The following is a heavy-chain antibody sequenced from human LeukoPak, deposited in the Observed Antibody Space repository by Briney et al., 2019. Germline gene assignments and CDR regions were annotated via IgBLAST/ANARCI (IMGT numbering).Heavy chain of an antibody. J-gene: IGHJ4*02. CDR2: ISSSSSYI. CDR1: GFTFSSYS. V-gene: IGHV3-21*01. D-gene: IGHD1-26*01. Sequence: WGSLRLSCAASGFTFSSYSMDWVRQAPGKGLEWVSSISSSSSYIYYADSVKGRFTISRDNAKNSLYLQMNSLRAEDTAVYYCARGKGEGAFDYWGQGTLVTVSS. CDR3: ARGKGEGAFDY.